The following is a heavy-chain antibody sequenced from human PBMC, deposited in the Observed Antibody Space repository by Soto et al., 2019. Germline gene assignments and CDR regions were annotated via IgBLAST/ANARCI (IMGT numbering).Heavy chain of an antibody. V-gene: IGHV3-23*01. CDR1: GFTISSYG. D-gene: IGHD3-9*01. Sequence: EVQLLESGGGLVQPGGSLRLSCAASGFTISSYGMTWVRQAPGKGLEWVSTIRGSDGSTYDADSVKGRFTISRDNSKKTVYLQMNSLRVEDTAVYFCAKDVNDAILAGYYYYWGQGTLVSVSS. CDR3: AKDVNDAILAGYYYY. CDR2: IRGSDGST. J-gene: IGHJ4*02.